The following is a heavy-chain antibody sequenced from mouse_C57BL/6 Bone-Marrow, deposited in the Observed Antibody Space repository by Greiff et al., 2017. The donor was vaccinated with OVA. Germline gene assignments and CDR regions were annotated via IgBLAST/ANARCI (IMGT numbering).Heavy chain of an antibody. CDR1: GYPFISSW. CDR3: ARPPRIYDYGSSYHLFAY. CDR2: INPSSGYT. V-gene: IGHV1-7*01. D-gene: IGHD1-1*01. Sequence: QVQLQQSGAELAKPGASVKLSCRASGYPFISSWMPWVKRGPGRGLEWIGSINPSSGYTKYNQKCKDNATLTADKSSSTAYMQLGSLTYEDSAVYYCARPPRIYDYGSSYHLFAYWGQGTLVTVSA. J-gene: IGHJ3*01.